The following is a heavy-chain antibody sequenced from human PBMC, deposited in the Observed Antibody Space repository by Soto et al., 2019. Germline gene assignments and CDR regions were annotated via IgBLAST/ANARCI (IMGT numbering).Heavy chain of an antibody. J-gene: IGHJ5*02. CDR3: ARERDSSGWYKGWFDP. Sequence: SETLSLTCTVSGGSISSNYCSWSRRPPGKGLEGIGYIYYSGSTNYNPSLKSRVTISVDTSKNQFSLKLSSGPAADTAVYYGARERDSSGWYKGWFDPWGQGTLVTVSS. CDR2: IYYSGST. CDR1: GGSISSNY. D-gene: IGHD6-19*01. V-gene: IGHV4-59*01.